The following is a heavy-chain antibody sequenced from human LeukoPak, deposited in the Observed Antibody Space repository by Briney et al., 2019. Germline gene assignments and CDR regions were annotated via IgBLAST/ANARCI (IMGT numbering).Heavy chain of an antibody. V-gene: IGHV1-2*06. J-gene: IGHJ6*04. CDR2: INPNSGGT. D-gene: IGHD3-10*01. CDR1: GYTFTGYY. CDR3: ARGGVITMVRGVMNV. Sequence: ASVKVSCKASGYTFTGYYMHWVRQAPGQGLEWMGRINPNSGGTNYAQKFQGRVTMTRDTSISTAYMELSRLRSYDTAAYYCARGGVITMVRGVMNVWGKGTTVTVSS.